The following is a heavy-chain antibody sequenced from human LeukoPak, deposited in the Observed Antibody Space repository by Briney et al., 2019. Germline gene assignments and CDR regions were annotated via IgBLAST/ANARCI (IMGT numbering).Heavy chain of an antibody. J-gene: IGHJ5*02. D-gene: IGHD2-15*01. CDR3: ARDPRNVGLTP. CDR1: GFSLSGYW. CDR2: NNGDGSTT. V-gene: IGHV3-74*01. Sequence: GGSLRLSCVASGFSLSGYWMYWVRQAPGKGLMYISRNNGDGSTTNYADVVKGRFTMSRGNVKNTLYLQMNSLRVEDTAVYYCARDPRNVGLTPWGQGTLVTVSS.